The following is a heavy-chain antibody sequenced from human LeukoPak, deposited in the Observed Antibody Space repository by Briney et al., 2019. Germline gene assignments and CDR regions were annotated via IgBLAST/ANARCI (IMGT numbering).Heavy chain of an antibody. V-gene: IGHV4-59*08. CDR2: IYYSGST. D-gene: IGHD3-22*01. CDR3: ASSQYYYDSSGYYYVSHFDY. J-gene: IGHJ4*02. Sequence: PSETLSLTCTVPGGSISSYYWSWIRQPPGKGLEWIGYIYYSGSTNYNPSLKSRVTISVDTSKNQFSLKLSSVTAADTAVYYCASSQYYYDSSGYYYVSHFDYWGQGTLVTVSS. CDR1: GGSISSYY.